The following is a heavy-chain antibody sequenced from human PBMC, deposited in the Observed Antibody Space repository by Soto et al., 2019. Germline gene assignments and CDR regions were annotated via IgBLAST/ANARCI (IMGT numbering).Heavy chain of an antibody. V-gene: IGHV3-64D*06. CDR3: VHPRSTVQIPPT. Sequence: GGSLRLSCSASGFTFSMFSMHWVRQAPGKGLEYVSGISSNGDSTYYADSVKGRFTISRDDSKNALYLQMSSLRAVDTAVYYCVHPRSTVQIPPTWGQGTLVTVSS. D-gene: IGHD4-17*01. J-gene: IGHJ5*02. CDR1: GFTFSMFS. CDR2: ISSNGDST.